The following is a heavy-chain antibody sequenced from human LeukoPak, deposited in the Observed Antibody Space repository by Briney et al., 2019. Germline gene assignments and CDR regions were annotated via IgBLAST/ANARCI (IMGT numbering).Heavy chain of an antibody. CDR2: IYYSGSP. J-gene: IGHJ3*02. CDR3: ARVRLGYDILTGYYDAFDI. D-gene: IGHD3-9*01. Sequence: SETLSPTCTVSGGSISSSSYYWGWIRQPPGKGLEWIGSIYYSGSPYYNPSLKSRVTISVDTSKNQFSLKLSSVTAADTAVYYCARVRLGYDILTGYYDAFDIWGQGTMVTVSS. V-gene: IGHV4-39*07. CDR1: GGSISSSSYY.